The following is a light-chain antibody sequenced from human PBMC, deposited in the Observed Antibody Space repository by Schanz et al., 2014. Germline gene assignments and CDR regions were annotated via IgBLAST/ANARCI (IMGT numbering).Light chain of an antibody. J-gene: IGLJ2*01. CDR3: SSYAGSNNFGV. Sequence: QSVLTQPRSVSGSPGQSVTISCTGTRSDVGTYNHVSWYQLHPGKAPKLMIYDVTKRPSGVPDRFSGSKSGTSASLAITGLQAEDEADYYCSSYAGSNNFGVFGGGTKLTVL. CDR2: DVT. CDR1: RSDVGTYNH. V-gene: IGLV2-11*01.